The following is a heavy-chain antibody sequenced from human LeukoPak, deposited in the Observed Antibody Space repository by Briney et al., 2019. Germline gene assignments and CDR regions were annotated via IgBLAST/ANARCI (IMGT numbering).Heavy chain of an antibody. D-gene: IGHD2/OR15-2a*01. J-gene: IGHJ4*02. CDR2: INHSGST. Sequence: PSETPSLTCAVYGGSFSGYYWSWIRQPPGKGLEWIGEINHSGSTNYNPSLKSRVTISVDTSKNQFSLKLSSVTAADTAVYYCAGHHPRNTVDFWGQGTLVTVSS. CDR3: AGHHPRNTVDF. CDR1: GGSFSGYY. V-gene: IGHV4-34*01.